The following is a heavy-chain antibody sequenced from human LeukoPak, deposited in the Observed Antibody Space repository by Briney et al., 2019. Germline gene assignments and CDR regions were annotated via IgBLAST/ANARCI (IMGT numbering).Heavy chain of an antibody. V-gene: IGHV4-34*01. Sequence: SETLSLTCTVSGGSIISYYWSWIRQPPGKGLEWIGEINHSGSTNYNPSLKSRVTISVDTSKNQFSLKLSSVTAADTAVYYCARHRRRILLWFGESMWFDPWGQGTLVTVSS. CDR2: INHSGST. J-gene: IGHJ5*02. CDR3: ARHRRRILLWFGESMWFDP. CDR1: GGSIISYY. D-gene: IGHD3-10*01.